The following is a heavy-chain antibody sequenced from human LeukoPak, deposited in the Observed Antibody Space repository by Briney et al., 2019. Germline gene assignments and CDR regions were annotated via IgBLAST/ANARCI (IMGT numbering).Heavy chain of an antibody. CDR3: AREGDGLWFGEHHFDY. CDR2: IYTSGST. D-gene: IGHD3-10*01. J-gene: IGHJ4*02. V-gene: IGHV4-4*07. Sequence: SETLSLTCTVSGGSISSYYWSWIRQPAGKGLEWIGRIYTSGSTNYNPSLKSRVTMSVDTSKNQCSLKLSSVTAADTAVYYCAREGDGLWFGEHHFDYWGQGTLVTVSS. CDR1: GGSISSYY.